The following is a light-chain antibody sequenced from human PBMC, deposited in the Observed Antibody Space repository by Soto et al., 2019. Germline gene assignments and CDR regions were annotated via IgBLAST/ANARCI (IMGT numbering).Light chain of an antibody. CDR3: MQGTHWPFT. V-gene: IGKV2-30*01. J-gene: IGKJ2*01. Sequence: EGVMTQSPLSLPVTLGHPASISCKSTQGLVYSDGNIYLNWFHQRPGQSTRRLIHKISDRDSGVPDRFRGSGSGTDFTLEISRVEAEDVGIYYCMQGTHWPFTFGQGTKLEIK. CDR2: KIS. CDR1: QGLVYSDGNIY.